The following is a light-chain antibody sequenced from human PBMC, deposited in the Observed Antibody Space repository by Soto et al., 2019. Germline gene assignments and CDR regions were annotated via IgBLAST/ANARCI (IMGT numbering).Light chain of an antibody. CDR3: VSHISVAYRSIYV. CDR2: GVY. Sequence: QSVLTQPASVSGSPGQSITISCTGSSDDIGTYEYISWHQHHPGKAPKLIIFGVYDRPSGVSDRSSGSKSGNTASLTIFGLQLEDEAVYYCVSHISVAYRSIYVFGTGTKVTVL. V-gene: IGLV2-14*01. CDR1: SDDIGTYEY. J-gene: IGLJ1*01.